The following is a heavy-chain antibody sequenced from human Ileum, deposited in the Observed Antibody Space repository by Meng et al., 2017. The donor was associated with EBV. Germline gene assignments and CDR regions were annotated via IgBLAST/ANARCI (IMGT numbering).Heavy chain of an antibody. CDR2: IYYSGST. D-gene: IGHD2-15*01. J-gene: IGHJ4*02. CDR1: GGSISIYY. Sequence: GPGLVKPSESLSPPCTVSGGSISIYYWSWLRQPQGKGLEWIGYIYYSGSTNYNPSLKSRVTISVDTSKNQFSLNLSSVTAADTAVYYCARGGWSLDYWGQGTLVTVSS. V-gene: IGHV4-59*08. CDR3: ARGGWSLDY.